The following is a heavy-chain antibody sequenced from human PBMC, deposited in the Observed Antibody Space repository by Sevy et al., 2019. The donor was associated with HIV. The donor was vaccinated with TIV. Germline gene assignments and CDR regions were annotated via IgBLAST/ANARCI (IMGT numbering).Heavy chain of an antibody. CDR3: ARKYDSSGYFDY. J-gene: IGHJ4*02. CDR1: GFTLSNYD. V-gene: IGHV3-23*01. D-gene: IGHD3-22*01. Sequence: GGSLRLSCAASGFTLSNYDMNWVRQAPGKGLEWVSGISGSGGSGDKTNYADSVKGRFTISRDDSKNSLYLQLNSLRAEDTAIYYCARKYDSSGYFDYWGQGSLVTVSS. CDR2: ISGSGGSGDKT.